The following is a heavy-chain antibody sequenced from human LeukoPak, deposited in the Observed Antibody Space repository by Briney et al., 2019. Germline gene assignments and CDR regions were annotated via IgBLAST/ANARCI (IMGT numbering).Heavy chain of an antibody. CDR3: AKDREQWLGGGFFDY. V-gene: IGHV3-30*18. J-gene: IGHJ4*02. CDR1: GFTFSSYG. CDR2: ISYDGSNK. D-gene: IGHD6-19*01. Sequence: GRSLRLSCAASGFTFSSYGMHWVRQAPGKGLEWAAVISYDGSNKYYADSVKGRFTISRDNSKNTLYLQMNSPRAEDTAVYYCAKDREQWLGGGFFDYWGQGTLVTVSS.